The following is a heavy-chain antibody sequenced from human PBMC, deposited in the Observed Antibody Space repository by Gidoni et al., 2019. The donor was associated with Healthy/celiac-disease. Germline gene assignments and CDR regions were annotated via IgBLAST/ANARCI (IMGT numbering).Heavy chain of an antibody. Sequence: QLQLQESGPGLVKPSETLSLTCTVSGGSISSSSYYWGWIRQPPGKGLEWIGSIYYSGSTYYNPSLKSRVTISVDTSKNQFSLKLSSVTAADTAVYYCARHILAMDYFDYWGQGTLVTVSS. V-gene: IGHV4-39*01. CDR3: ARHILAMDYFDY. J-gene: IGHJ4*02. D-gene: IGHD5-12*01. CDR1: GGSISSSSYY. CDR2: IYYSGST.